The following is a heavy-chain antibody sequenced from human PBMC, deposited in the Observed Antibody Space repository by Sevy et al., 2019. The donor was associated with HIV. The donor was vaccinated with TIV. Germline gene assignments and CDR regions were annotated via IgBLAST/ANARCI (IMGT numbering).Heavy chain of an antibody. D-gene: IGHD6-13*01. V-gene: IGHV3-21*01. J-gene: IGHJ2*01. CDR2: ISSSTYI. CDR3: ARDFGPGIAAAPDL. CDR1: GFTFSSYN. Sequence: GGSLRLSCAASGFTFSSYNMNWVRQAPGKGLEWVSSISSSTYIYYADSVQGRFTISRDNDKNSLFLQMNSLRAEDTAVYHCARDFGPGIAAAPDLWGRGTLVTVSS.